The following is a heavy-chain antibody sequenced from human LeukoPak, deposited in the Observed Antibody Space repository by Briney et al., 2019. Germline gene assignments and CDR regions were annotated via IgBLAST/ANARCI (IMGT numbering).Heavy chain of an antibody. J-gene: IGHJ4*02. Sequence: SVKVSCKASGGTFSNYAISWVRQAPGQGLEWMGWISAYNGNTNYAQKFQGRVTITADESTSTAYMELSSLRSEDTAVYYCAAYYYDSSGYYYFDYWGQGTLVTVSS. CDR2: ISAYNGNT. D-gene: IGHD3-22*01. CDR3: AAYYYDSSGYYYFDY. V-gene: IGHV1-69*13. CDR1: GGTFSNYA.